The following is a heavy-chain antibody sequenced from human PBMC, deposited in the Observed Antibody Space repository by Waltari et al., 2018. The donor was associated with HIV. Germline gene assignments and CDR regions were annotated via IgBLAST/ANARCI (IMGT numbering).Heavy chain of an antibody. CDR2: IIPVFGTT. CDR1: GGTFNYYA. J-gene: IGHJ2*01. Sequence: QVQLVQSGAEVKKPGPSVMVSCTASGGTFNYYAITWVRQAPGQGLEWMGGIIPVFGTTNYAQKFQGRLTIIADESTSTGYMELSSLRSEDTAVYYCARMATVVDWYFDLWGRGTLVTVSS. V-gene: IGHV1-69*01. D-gene: IGHD2-15*01. CDR3: ARMATVVDWYFDL.